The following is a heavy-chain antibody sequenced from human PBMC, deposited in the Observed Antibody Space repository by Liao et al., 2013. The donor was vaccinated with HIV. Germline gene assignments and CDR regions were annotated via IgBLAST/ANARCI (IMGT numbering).Heavy chain of an antibody. Sequence: QVQLQESGPGLVKPSQTLSLTCTVSGGSISSGSYYWSWIRQPAGKGLEWIGRIYTSGSTNYNPSLKSRVTISVDTSKNQFSLKLSSVTAADTAVYYCARDQGDFWRGYSHFDYWGQGTLVTVSS. V-gene: IGHV4-61*02. D-gene: IGHD3-3*01. CDR1: GGSISSGSYY. CDR3: ARDQGDFWRGYSHFDY. J-gene: IGHJ4*02. CDR2: IYTSGST.